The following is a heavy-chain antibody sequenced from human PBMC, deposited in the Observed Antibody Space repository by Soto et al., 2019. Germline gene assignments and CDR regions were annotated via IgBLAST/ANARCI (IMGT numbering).Heavy chain of an antibody. CDR3: ARAHTEGSSGSHYYYYGMDV. Sequence: SEPRSLTGAVYGGSFSVYYWSWIRHPPGKGLEWIGEINHSGSTNYNPSLKSRVTISVDTSKNQFSLKLSSVTAADTAVYYCARAHTEGSSGSHYYYYGMDVWGQGTTVTVS. J-gene: IGHJ6*02. CDR2: INHSGST. D-gene: IGHD6-19*01. CDR1: GGSFSVYY. V-gene: IGHV4-34*01.